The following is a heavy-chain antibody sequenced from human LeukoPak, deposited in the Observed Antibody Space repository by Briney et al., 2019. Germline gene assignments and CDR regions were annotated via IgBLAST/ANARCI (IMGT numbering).Heavy chain of an antibody. V-gene: IGHV4-59*01. CDR1: GGSISSYY. J-gene: IGHJ4*02. CDR3: ARDDSSGYDY. Sequence: SETLSLTCTVSGGSISSYYWSWIRQPPGKGLEWIGYIYYSGSTNYNPSLKSRVTISVDTSKNQFSLKLSSVTAADTAVYHCARDDSSGYDYWGQGTLVTVSS. D-gene: IGHD3-22*01. CDR2: IYYSGST.